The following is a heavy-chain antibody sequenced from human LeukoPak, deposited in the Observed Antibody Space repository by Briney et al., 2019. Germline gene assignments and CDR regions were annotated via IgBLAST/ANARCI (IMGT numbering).Heavy chain of an antibody. Sequence: GGSLRLSCAASGFTFSSYWMTWARQAPGKGLEWVANIKQDGSDKYYVDSVKGRFTISRDNAKNSLYLQMNSLRAEDTAVYYCARGGGAFDYWGQGTLVTVSS. CDR1: GFTFSSYW. V-gene: IGHV3-7*04. J-gene: IGHJ4*02. CDR2: IKQDGSDK. CDR3: ARGGGAFDY. D-gene: IGHD2-21*01.